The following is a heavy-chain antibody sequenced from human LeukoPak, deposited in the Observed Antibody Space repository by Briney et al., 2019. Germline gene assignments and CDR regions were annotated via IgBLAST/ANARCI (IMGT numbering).Heavy chain of an antibody. D-gene: IGHD1-14*01. CDR2: IDPSDSYT. J-gene: IGHJ4*02. V-gene: IGHV5-10-1*01. CDR3: ARRPTSSGIGDNLDY. Sequence: AGESLQTSCKGSGYSFTDYWIGWVRQMPGKGLEWMGRIDPSDSYTNYSPSFQGHVTISVDKSISTAYLQWSSLKASDTAMYYCARRPTSSGIGDNLDYWGQGTLVTVSS. CDR1: GYSFTDYW.